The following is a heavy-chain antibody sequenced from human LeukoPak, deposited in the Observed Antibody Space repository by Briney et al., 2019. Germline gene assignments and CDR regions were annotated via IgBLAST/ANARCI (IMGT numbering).Heavy chain of an antibody. CDR2: IYPGDSDT. V-gene: IGHV5-51*01. CDR3: ARLFCSGASCFSGFYYYMDV. J-gene: IGHJ6*03. CDR1: GYTFTNYW. Sequence: GESLKISCKGSGYTFTNYWIGWVRPMPGRGLEWMGIIYPGDSDTRYSPSFQGPITISADKSISTAYLEWGSLKASDTAIYYCARLFCSGASCFSGFYYYMDVWGKGTTVTISS. D-gene: IGHD2-15*01.